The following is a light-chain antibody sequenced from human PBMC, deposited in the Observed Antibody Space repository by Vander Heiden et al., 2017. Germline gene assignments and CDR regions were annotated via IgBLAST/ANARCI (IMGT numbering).Light chain of an antibody. Sequence: DIQMTQSPSSLSASVGDRVTLTCQASQDISNYLNWYQQKPGRAPKLLIYDSSNFETGVPSRFSGSGSWTDFTFTISSLQPEDIATYYCQQYDNHPFTFGPGTKVDIK. CDR3: QQYDNHPFT. CDR2: DSS. V-gene: IGKV1-33*01. CDR1: QDISNY. J-gene: IGKJ3*01.